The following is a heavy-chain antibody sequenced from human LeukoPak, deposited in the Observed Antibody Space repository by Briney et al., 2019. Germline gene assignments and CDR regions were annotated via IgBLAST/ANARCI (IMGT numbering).Heavy chain of an antibody. CDR2: IWGDENHK. CDR1: GFTLSSSG. J-gene: IGHJ4*02. V-gene: IGHV3-33*01. CDR3: ARDVGSAPFDY. D-gene: IGHD6-25*01. Sequence: GRSLRLSCAASGFTLSSSGMHWVRQAPGKGLEWVAVIWGDENHKYHGDSVRGRFTTSRDNAKNTLYLQMDSLRVEDTAVYYCARDVGSAPFDYWGQGTLVTVSS.